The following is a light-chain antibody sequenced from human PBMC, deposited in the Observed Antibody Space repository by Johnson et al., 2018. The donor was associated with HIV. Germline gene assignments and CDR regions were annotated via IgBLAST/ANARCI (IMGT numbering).Light chain of an antibody. J-gene: IGLJ1*01. CDR2: DNN. V-gene: IGLV1-51*01. Sequence: QSVLTQPPSVSAAPGQKVTISCSGSSSNIGNNYVSWYQQLPGKAPKLLIYDNNKRPSGIPDRFYGSKSGTSTTLDIPRLQSGDEADHYCGTWESSLRVGFFGTGTKVTVL. CDR3: GTWESSLRVGF. CDR1: SSNIGNNY.